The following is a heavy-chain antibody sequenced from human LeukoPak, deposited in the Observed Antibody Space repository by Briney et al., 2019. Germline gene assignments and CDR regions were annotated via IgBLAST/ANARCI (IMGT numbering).Heavy chain of an antibody. V-gene: IGHV1-69*05. CDR1: GYIFSDYG. CDR2: IIPIFGTA. CDR3: AKDRRAYCSGGSCYYNFDY. D-gene: IGHD2-15*01. Sequence: GASVKVSCKTSGYIFSDYGVSWVRQAPGQGLEWMGGIIPIFGTANYAQKLQGRVTITTDESTSTAYMELSSLRSEDTAVYYCAKDRRAYCSGGSCYYNFDYWGQGTLVTVSS. J-gene: IGHJ4*02.